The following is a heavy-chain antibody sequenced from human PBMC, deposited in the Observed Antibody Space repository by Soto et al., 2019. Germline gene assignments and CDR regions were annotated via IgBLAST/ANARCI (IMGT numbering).Heavy chain of an antibody. CDR3: ARDKTDWSGGYYFDY. Sequence: GGSLRLSCAASGFTFGTYSMSWVRQAPGKGLEWVSYISNTGSTTYYADSVKGRFTISRDNAKNSLYLQMNSLRAEDTAVYYCARDKTDWSGGYYFDYWGQGTLVTVSS. D-gene: IGHD3-3*01. V-gene: IGHV3-48*04. J-gene: IGHJ4*02. CDR1: GFTFGTYS. CDR2: ISNTGSTT.